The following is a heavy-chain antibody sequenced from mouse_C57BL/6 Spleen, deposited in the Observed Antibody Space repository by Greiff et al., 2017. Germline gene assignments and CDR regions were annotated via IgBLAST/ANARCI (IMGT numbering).Heavy chain of an antibody. Sequence: VQLQQSGPELVKPGASVKISCKASGYAFSSSWMNWVKQRPGKGLEWIGRIYPGDGDTNYNGKFKGKATLTADKSSSTAYMQLSSLTSEDSAVYFCARDLTYDYEDMDYWGQGTSVTVSS. J-gene: IGHJ4*01. CDR2: IYPGDGDT. CDR1: GYAFSSSW. V-gene: IGHV1-82*01. CDR3: ARDLTYDYEDMDY. D-gene: IGHD1-1*01.